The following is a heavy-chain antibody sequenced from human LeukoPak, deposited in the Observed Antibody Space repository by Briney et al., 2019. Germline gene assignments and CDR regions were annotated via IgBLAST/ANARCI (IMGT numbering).Heavy chain of an antibody. V-gene: IGHV3-23*01. CDR1: GFTFSILD. D-gene: IGHD2-2*01. Sequence: GGSLRLSCAASGFTFSILDMSWVRQAPGKGLEWVSAISGNGGRTYYADSVKGRFTISRDNSKNTLYLQMNSLRAEDTAVYYCARPSRPRYCSSTSCLDDAFDIWGQGTMVTVYS. J-gene: IGHJ3*02. CDR2: ISGNGGRT. CDR3: ARPSRPRYCSSTSCLDDAFDI.